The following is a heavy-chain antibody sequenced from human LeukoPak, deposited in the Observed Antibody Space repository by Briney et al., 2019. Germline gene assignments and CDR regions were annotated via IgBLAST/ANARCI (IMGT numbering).Heavy chain of an antibody. D-gene: IGHD6-13*01. J-gene: IGHJ5*02. V-gene: IGHV4-34*01. Sequence: PSETLSLTCAVYGGSFSGYYWSWIRQPPGKGLEWIGEINHSGSTNYNPSLKSRVTISVDTPKNQFSLKLSSVTAADTAVYYCARLGRGSSWYMLGWFDPWGQGTLVTVSS. CDR3: ARLGRGSSWYMLGWFDP. CDR1: GGSFSGYY. CDR2: INHSGST.